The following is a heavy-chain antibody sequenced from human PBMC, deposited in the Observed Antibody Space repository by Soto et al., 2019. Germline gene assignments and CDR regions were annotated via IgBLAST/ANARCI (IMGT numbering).Heavy chain of an antibody. Sequence: SETLSLTCTVSGGSVRSSTYYWGWIRQSPGKGLEWIGSIYYSGSTHNNPSLKSRVTISVDTSKNQFSLKLSSVTAADTAVYYCASRKSSPYFDYWGQGTLVTASS. D-gene: IGHD3-10*01. CDR2: IYYSGST. V-gene: IGHV4-39*07. CDR3: ASRKSSPYFDY. CDR1: GGSVRSSTYY. J-gene: IGHJ4*02.